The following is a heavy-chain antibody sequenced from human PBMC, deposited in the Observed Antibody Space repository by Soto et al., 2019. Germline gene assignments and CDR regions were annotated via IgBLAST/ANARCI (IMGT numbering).Heavy chain of an antibody. CDR1: GFTFSNSA. CDR3: ARVRYGYSSGWYDY. Sequence: SVKVSCKTSGFTFSNSAVQWVRQARGQRLEWIGRIVVGSGNTDYAQKFQGRVTITADESTSTAYMELSSLRSEDTAVYYCARVRYGYSSGWYDYWGQGTLVTVSS. J-gene: IGHJ4*02. V-gene: IGHV1-58*01. CDR2: IVVGSGNT. D-gene: IGHD6-19*01.